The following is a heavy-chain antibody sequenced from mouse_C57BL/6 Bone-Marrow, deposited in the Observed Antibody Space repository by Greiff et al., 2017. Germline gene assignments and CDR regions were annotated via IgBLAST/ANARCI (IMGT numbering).Heavy chain of an antibody. CDR1: GYTFTSYW. V-gene: IGHV1-69*01. CDR2: IDPSDSYT. Sequence: VQLQQPGAELVMPGASVKLSCKASGYTFTSYWMHWVKQRPGQGLEWIGEIDPSDSYTNYTQKFKGKSTLTAAKSSSTAYIPLSSLTSEDSAVYYCAREGYHAMDYWGQGTSVTVSS. CDR3: AREGYHAMDY. J-gene: IGHJ4*01.